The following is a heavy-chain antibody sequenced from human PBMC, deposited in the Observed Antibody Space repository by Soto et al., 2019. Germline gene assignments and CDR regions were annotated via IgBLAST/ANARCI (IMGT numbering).Heavy chain of an antibody. CDR2: IYYSGST. CDR3: ARHRDYYDSSGYPTV. J-gene: IGHJ6*02. CDR1: GGSISSYY. Sequence: SETLSLPCTVSGGSISSYYWSWIRQPPGKGLEWIGYIYYSGSTNYNPSLKSRVTISVDTSKNQFSLKLSSVTAADTAVYYCARHRDYYDSSGYPTVWGQGTTVT. D-gene: IGHD3-22*01. V-gene: IGHV4-59*08.